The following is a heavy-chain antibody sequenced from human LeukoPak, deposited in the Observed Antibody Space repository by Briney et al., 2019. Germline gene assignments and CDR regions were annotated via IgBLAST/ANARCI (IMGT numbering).Heavy chain of an antibody. CDR3: ARDRGTWLQFRVSYYFDY. J-gene: IGHJ4*02. V-gene: IGHV1-69*06. CDR1: GGTFSSYA. D-gene: IGHD5-24*01. CDR2: IIPIFGTA. Sequence: SVKVSCKASGGTFSSYAISWVRQAPGQGLEWMGGIIPIFGTANYAQKFQGRVTITADKSTSTAYMELSSLRSEDTAVYYCARDRGTWLQFRVSYYFDYWGQGTLVTVSS.